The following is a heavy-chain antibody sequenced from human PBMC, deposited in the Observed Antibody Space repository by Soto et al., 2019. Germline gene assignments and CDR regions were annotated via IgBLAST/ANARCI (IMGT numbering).Heavy chain of an antibody. CDR3: ARGKVXRKGIGPSKIYYYGMDV. CDR2: INHSGST. V-gene: IGHV4-34*01. J-gene: IGHJ6*02. CDR1: GGSFSCYY. D-gene: IGHD3-3*01. Sequence: SETLSLTWAVYGGSFSCYYWSWIRQPPGKGLEWIGEINHSGSTNYNPSLKSRVTISVDTSKNQFSLKPSSVTAADTAVYYCARGKVXRKGIGPSKIYYYGMDVWGQGTTVTVSS.